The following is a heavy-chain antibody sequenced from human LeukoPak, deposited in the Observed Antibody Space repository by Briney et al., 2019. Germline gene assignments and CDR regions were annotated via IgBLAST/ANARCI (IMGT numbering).Heavy chain of an antibody. CDR2: IIPILGIA. V-gene: IGHV1-69*04. Sequence: ASVKVSCKASGGTFNSYAISWVRQAPGQGLEWMGRIIPILGIANYAQKFQGRVTITADKSTSTAYMELSSLRSEDTAVYYCARRSSGYDRPDDYWGQGTLVTVSS. D-gene: IGHD5-12*01. CDR3: ARRSSGYDRPDDY. CDR1: GGTFNSYA. J-gene: IGHJ4*02.